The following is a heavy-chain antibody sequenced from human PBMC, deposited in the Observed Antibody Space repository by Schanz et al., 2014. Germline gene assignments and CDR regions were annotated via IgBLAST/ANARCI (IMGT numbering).Heavy chain of an antibody. CDR3: ARDDAWAFDY. Sequence: QVHLVESGGGVVQPGGSLRLSCAASGFIFRTYGMHWVRQAPGKGLEWVAFIHYDGTYKYYADSVKGRFTISRDNSENTLYLQMISLRAEDTAVYYCARDDAWAFDYWGHGTLVTVSS. CDR1: GFIFRTYG. J-gene: IGHJ4*01. V-gene: IGHV3-30*02. D-gene: IGHD7-27*01. CDR2: IHYDGTYK.